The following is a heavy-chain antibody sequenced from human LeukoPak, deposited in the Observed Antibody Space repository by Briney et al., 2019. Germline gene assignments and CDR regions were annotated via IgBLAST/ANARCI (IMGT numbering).Heavy chain of an antibody. Sequence: GESLKISCKGSGYSFTSYWISWVRQLPGKGLEWMGRIDPSDSYTNYSPSFQGHVTISADKSISTAYLQWSSLKASDTAMYYCARPVAGNFDYWGQGTLVTVSS. CDR2: IDPSDSYT. CDR1: GYSFTSYW. J-gene: IGHJ4*02. D-gene: IGHD6-19*01. V-gene: IGHV5-10-1*01. CDR3: ARPVAGNFDY.